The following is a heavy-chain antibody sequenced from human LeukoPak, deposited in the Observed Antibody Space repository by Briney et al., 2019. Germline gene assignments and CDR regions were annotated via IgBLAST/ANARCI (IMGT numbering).Heavy chain of an antibody. CDR1: GGTFSSYA. V-gene: IGHV1-69*13. J-gene: IGHJ4*02. Sequence: ASVKVSCKASGGTFSSYAISWVRQAPGQGLEWMGGIIPIFGTANYAQKFQGRVTITADESTSTAYMELSSLRSEDTAVYYCGSGPDKIGQDYWGQGTLVTVSS. D-gene: IGHD3-9*01. CDR3: GSGPDKIGQDY. CDR2: IIPIFGTA.